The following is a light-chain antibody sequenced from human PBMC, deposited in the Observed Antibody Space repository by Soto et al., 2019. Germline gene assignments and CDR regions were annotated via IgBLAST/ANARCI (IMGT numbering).Light chain of an antibody. CDR3: RQDIKWPLT. Sequence: IEMTQSPATLSVSPGDRATFSCRASQNVSTNLAWYQQKPGHAPRLLINGASTQAVGVPFRFSGSGSGTEFTLSISSLQSEDFAIYYCRQDIKWPLTSGGGTNVDIK. CDR2: GAS. CDR1: QNVSTN. J-gene: IGKJ4*01. V-gene: IGKV3-15*01.